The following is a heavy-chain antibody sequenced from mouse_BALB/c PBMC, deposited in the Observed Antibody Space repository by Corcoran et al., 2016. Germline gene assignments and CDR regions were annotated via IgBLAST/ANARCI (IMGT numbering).Heavy chain of an antibody. CDR3: ARREYGNYWFAY. J-gene: IGHJ3*01. CDR1: GYSFTGYY. D-gene: IGHD2-10*02. V-gene: IGHV1-26*01. Sequence: EVQLQQSGPELVKPGASVKISCKASGYSFTGYYMHWVKQSHVKSLEWIGRINPYNGATSYNQNFKDKASLTVDKSSSTAYMELHSLTSEDSAVYYCARREYGNYWFAYWGQGTLVTVSA. CDR2: INPYNGAT.